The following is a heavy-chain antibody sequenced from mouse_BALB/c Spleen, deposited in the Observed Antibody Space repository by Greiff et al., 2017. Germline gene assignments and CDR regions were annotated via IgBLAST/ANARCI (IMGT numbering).Heavy chain of an antibody. CDR3: AREDRYDGAWFAY. CDR1: GFTFSDYY. Sequence: EVQVVESGGGLVKPGGSLKLSCAASGFTFSDYYMYWVRQTPEKRLEWVATISDGGSYTYYPDSVKGRFTISRDNAKNNLYLQMSSLKSEDTAMYYCAREDRYDGAWFAYWGQGTLVTVSA. J-gene: IGHJ3*01. D-gene: IGHD2-14*01. V-gene: IGHV5-4*02. CDR2: ISDGGSYT.